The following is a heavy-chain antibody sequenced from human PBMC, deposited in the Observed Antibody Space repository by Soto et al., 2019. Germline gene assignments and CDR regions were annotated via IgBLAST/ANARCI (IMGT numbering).Heavy chain of an antibody. CDR2: ISGSGGST. Sequence: TGRSLRLSCAAAEVTCSDHYIDWVRQAPEKGLEWVSTISGSGGSTYYADTVKGRFTISRDNSKITLYLQMNSLRAEETAVYYCAKDYRNTVSHLDYWGQGTLGTVSS. CDR1: EVTCSDHY. V-gene: IGHV3-23*01. D-gene: IGHD3-16*02. CDR3: AKDYRNTVSHLDY. J-gene: IGHJ4*02.